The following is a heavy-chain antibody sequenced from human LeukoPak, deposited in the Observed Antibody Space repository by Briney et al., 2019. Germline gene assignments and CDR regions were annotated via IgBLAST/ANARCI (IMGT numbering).Heavy chain of an antibody. V-gene: IGHV3-11*03. Sequence: KAGGSLRLSCAASGFTFSDFYMSWIRQAPGKGLETVSYISGSSSNTNYADSVKGRFTISRDNAKNSLYLQMNSLRAEDTAVYYCTRHPAEGDYWAREPWSPSPQ. CDR3: TRHPAEGDY. CDR2: ISGSSSNT. J-gene: IGHJ4*02. CDR1: GFTFSDFY.